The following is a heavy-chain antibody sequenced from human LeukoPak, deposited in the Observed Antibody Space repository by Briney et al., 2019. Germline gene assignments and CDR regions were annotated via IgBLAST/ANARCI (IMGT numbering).Heavy chain of an antibody. CDR3: ARVSNGYSNSMLGWFDP. CDR1: GGTFSSYA. Sequence: SVKVSCKASGGTFSSYAISWVRQAPGQGLEWMGGIIPIFGTANYAQKFQGRVTITADESTSTAYMELRSLRSDDTAVYYCARVSNGYSNSMLGWFDPWGQGTLVTVSS. V-gene: IGHV1-69*13. D-gene: IGHD4-11*01. J-gene: IGHJ5*02. CDR2: IIPIFGTA.